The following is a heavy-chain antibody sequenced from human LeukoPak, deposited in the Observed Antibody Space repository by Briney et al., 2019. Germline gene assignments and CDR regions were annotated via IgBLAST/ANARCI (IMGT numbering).Heavy chain of an antibody. D-gene: IGHD3-10*01. CDR1: GFTFSSYA. J-gene: IGHJ4*02. Sequence: GSLRLSCAASGFTFSSYAMSWVRQAPGKGLEWVSAISGSGGSTYYADSVKGRFTISRDNSKNTLYLQMNSLRAEDTAVYYCARGRRDLLLWFGEYNVFVYWGQGTLVTVSS. V-gene: IGHV3-23*01. CDR2: ISGSGGST. CDR3: ARGRRDLLLWFGEYNVFVY.